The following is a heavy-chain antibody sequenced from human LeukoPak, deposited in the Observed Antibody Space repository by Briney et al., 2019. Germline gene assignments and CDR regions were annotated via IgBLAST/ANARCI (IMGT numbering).Heavy chain of an antibody. CDR2: ISYDGSNK. CDR3: AKKAGGDY. D-gene: IGHD3-16*01. CDR1: GFTFSSCS. V-gene: IGHV3-30*18. Sequence: GGSLRLSCAASGFTFSSCSMNWVRQAPGKGLEWVAVISYDGSNKYYADSVKGRFTISRDNSKNTLYLQMNSLRAEDTAVYYCAKKAGGDYWGQGTLVTVSS. J-gene: IGHJ4*02.